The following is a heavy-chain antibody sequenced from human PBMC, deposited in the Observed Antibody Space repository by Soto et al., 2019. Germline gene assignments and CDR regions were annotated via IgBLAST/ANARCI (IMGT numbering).Heavy chain of an antibody. Sequence: QVQLVQSGAEVKKPGSSVKVSCKASGGTFSSYAISWVRQAPGQGLEWMGGIIPIFGTANYAQKFQGRVTITADESTSTAYMELSSLRSEDTAVYYCATGGYYYDSSGYPYYFDYWGQGTLVTVSS. CDR2: IIPIFGTA. CDR1: GGTFSSYA. V-gene: IGHV1-69*01. D-gene: IGHD3-22*01. J-gene: IGHJ4*02. CDR3: ATGGYYYDSSGYPYYFDY.